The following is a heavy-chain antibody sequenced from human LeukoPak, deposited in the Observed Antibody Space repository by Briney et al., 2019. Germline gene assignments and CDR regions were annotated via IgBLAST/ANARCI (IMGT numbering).Heavy chain of an antibody. CDR3: TRRSGTTDYYYYYMDV. CDR1: GFTFSGSA. D-gene: IGHD1-1*01. CDR2: IRSKANSYAT. J-gene: IGHJ6*03. V-gene: IGHV3-73*01. Sequence: GRSLRLSCAASGFTFSGSAMHWVRQASGKGLEWVGRIRSKANSYATAYAASVKGGFTISRDDSKNTAYLQMNSLKTEDTAAYYCTRRSGTTDYYYYYMDVWGKGTTVTVSS.